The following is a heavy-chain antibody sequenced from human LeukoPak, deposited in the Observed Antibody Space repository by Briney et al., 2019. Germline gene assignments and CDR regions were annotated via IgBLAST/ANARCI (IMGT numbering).Heavy chain of an antibody. J-gene: IGHJ4*02. CDR2: IYPGDSDT. Sequence: GESLKISCKGSGYSFTSYWIGWVRQMPGKGLEWMGIIYPGDSDTRYSPSFQGQVTISADKSISTAYLQWSSLKASDTAMYYCARLGGSGSYHENYFDYWGQGTLVTVSS. CDR1: GYSFTSYW. V-gene: IGHV5-51*01. D-gene: IGHD3-10*01. CDR3: ARLGGSGSYHENYFDY.